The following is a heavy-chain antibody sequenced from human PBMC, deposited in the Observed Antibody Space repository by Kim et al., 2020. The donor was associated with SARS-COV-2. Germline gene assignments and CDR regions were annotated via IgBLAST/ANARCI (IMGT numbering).Heavy chain of an antibody. CDR3: VREPAD. CDR2: ISTSSTTT. CDR1: GFSFRDYH. Sequence: GGSLRLSCAASGFSFRDYHMNWVRQAPGKGLEWIAYISTSSTTTEYADSVSGRFTISRDNARKSLYLQMNRLAHEDTAMYYCVREPADWGQ. V-gene: IGHV3-11*01. J-gene: IGHJ1*01.